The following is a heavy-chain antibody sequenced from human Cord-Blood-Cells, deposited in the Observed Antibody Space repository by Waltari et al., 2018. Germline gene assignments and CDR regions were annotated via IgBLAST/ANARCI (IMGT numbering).Heavy chain of an antibody. CDR3: AVRDSSGYYYFDY. Sequence: QVQLQESGPRLVKPSGTLSLTCAVPGGPISSSNWWSWVRQPPGKGLEWIGEIYHSGSTNYNPSLKSRVTISVDKSKNQFSLKLSSVTAADTAVYYCAVRDSSGYYYFDYWGQGTLVTVSS. CDR2: IYHSGST. V-gene: IGHV4-4*02. J-gene: IGHJ4*02. CDR1: GGPISSSNW. D-gene: IGHD3-22*01.